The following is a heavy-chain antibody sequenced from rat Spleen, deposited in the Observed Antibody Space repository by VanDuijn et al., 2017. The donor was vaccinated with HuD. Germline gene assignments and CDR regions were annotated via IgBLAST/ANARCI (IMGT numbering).Heavy chain of an antibody. D-gene: IGHD1-12*03. V-gene: IGHV2S61*01. J-gene: IGHJ2*01. CDR1: GFSLSRHG. CDR2: IWGNGNT. Sequence: QVHLKESGPGRVQPSQTLSLTCTVSGFSLSRHGVIWVRQPPGKGLEWMGVIWGNGNTNYTSALKSRLSISRDTSKSQVFLKMNNLQTEDTAMDFGASQYYYDGYYRDYWGQGVMVTVSS. CDR3: ASQYYYDGYYRDY.